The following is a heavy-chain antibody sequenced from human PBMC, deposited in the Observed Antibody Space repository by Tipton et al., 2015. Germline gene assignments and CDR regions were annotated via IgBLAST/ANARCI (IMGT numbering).Heavy chain of an antibody. CDR3: ARRVVTTGDDWFDP. D-gene: IGHD2-21*02. Sequence: TLSLTCTVSGASLSGGTYYWSWIRQPPGKALEWIGYIYHSGNTYYNPSLESRVTISVDTSKNQFSLKLTSVTAADTAVYYCARRVVTTGDDWFDPWGQGTLVTVSS. CDR1: GASLSGGTYY. CDR2: IYHSGNT. V-gene: IGHV4-61*01. J-gene: IGHJ5*02.